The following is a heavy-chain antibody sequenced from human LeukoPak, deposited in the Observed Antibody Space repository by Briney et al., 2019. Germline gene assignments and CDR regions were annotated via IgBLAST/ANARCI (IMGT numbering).Heavy chain of an antibody. J-gene: IGHJ4*02. Sequence: GGSLRLSCAASGFTFSSYSMNWVRQAPGKGLEWVSYISSSSSTIYYADSVKGRFTISRDNAKNSLYLQMNSLRAEDTAVYYCARIWSGSYSDYWGQGTLVTVSS. D-gene: IGHD1-26*01. CDR1: GFTFSSYS. V-gene: IGHV3-48*01. CDR3: ARIWSGSYSDY. CDR2: ISSSSSTI.